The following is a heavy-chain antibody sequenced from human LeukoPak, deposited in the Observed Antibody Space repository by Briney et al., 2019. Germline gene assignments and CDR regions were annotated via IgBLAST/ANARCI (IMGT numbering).Heavy chain of an antibody. V-gene: IGHV3-64*01. CDR2: VVGNGGTT. CDR3: ARERAFYYFDY. Sequence: GGSLRLSCAASGFTFTTYTIHWVRQAPGKGREYVSAVVGNGGTTYYANSVKGRFTISRDNSKNTVYLQMGSLRAEDTAVYYCARERAFYYFDYWGQGTLVTVSS. CDR1: GFTFTTYT. J-gene: IGHJ4*02.